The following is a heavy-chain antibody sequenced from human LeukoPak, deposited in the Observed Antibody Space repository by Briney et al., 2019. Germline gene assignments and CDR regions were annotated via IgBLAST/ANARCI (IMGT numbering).Heavy chain of an antibody. J-gene: IGHJ4*02. CDR1: GSTFSGSA. CDR3: TRHNGDYCSGGSCYWNGVDY. Sequence: GGSLRLSCAASGSTFSGSAMHWVRQASGKGLEWVGRIRSKANSYATAYAASVKGRFIISRDDSKNTAYLQMNSLKTEDTAVYYCTRHNGDYCSGGSCYWNGVDYWGQGTLVTVSS. D-gene: IGHD2-15*01. V-gene: IGHV3-73*01. CDR2: IRSKANSYAT.